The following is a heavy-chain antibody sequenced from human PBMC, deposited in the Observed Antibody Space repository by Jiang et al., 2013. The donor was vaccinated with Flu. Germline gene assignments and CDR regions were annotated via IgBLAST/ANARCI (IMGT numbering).Heavy chain of an antibody. J-gene: IGHJ4*02. D-gene: IGHD4-17*01. CDR3: ARPTVNDYGDFGY. Sequence: VQLVESGGGLVKPGGSLRLSCAASGFTFSSYNMHWVRQAPERGLEWVSSISGISNSYIYYADSVKGRFTISRDNAKNSLYLQMNSLRAEDTAVYYCARPTVNDYGDFGYWGQGALVTVSS. CDR1: GFTFSSYN. CDR2: ISGISNSYI. V-gene: IGHV3-21*01.